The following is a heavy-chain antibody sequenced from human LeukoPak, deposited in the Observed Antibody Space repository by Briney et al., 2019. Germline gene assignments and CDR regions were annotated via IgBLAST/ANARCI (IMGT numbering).Heavy chain of an antibody. J-gene: IGHJ6*03. CDR1: GGSISTYY. Sequence: SETLSLTCTVSGGSISTYYWSWIRQPPGKGLEWIGYIYYSGSANYNPSLKSRVTISVDTSKNQFSLKLSSVTAADTAVYYCARLSMVRGVIMFHYYYYMDVWGKGTTVTISS. CDR3: ARLSMVRGVIMFHYYYYMDV. D-gene: IGHD3-10*01. V-gene: IGHV4-59*12. CDR2: IYYSGSA.